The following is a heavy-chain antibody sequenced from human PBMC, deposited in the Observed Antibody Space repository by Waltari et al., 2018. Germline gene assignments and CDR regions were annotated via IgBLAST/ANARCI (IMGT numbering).Heavy chain of an antibody. Sequence: QLLLQESGPGLVKPSGTLSLTCVVSGDSMSGTSWWSWVRQSPDKGLEWIGQVHGSGRTNYNPSFASRAIVSLDTSMNQFSLRILSATAADTAVYFCARDLGRGLFLDSWGQGTLVTVSP. D-gene: IGHD2-15*01. J-gene: IGHJ4*02. CDR1: GDSMSGTSW. CDR3: ARDLGRGLFLDS. CDR2: VHGSGRT. V-gene: IGHV4-4*02.